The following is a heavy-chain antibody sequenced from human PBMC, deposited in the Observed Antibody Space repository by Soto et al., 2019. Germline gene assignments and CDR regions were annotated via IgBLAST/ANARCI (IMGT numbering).Heavy chain of an antibody. CDR1: GFTFSSYA. CDR2: ISGSGYAT. Sequence: EVQLLESGGGLVQPGGSLRLSCAASGFTFSSYAMSWVRQAPGVGLEWGSVISGSGYATYYADSVKGRFTVSRDNSNNTVYLQMNSLRAEDTAVYYCAKEETVLVNYYYYYGLDVWGQGTTVTVSS. D-gene: IGHD4-17*01. J-gene: IGHJ6*02. CDR3: AKEETVLVNYYYYYGLDV. V-gene: IGHV3-23*01.